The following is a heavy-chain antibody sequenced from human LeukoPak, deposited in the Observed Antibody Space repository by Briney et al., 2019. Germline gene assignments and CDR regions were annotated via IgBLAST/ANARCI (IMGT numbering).Heavy chain of an antibody. D-gene: IGHD1-14*01. CDR2: IWYDGSNK. Sequence: PGRSLRLSCAASGFTFSSYGMHWVRQAPGKGLEWVAVIWYDGSNKFYADSVKGRFTISRDNSKNTLYLQMNSLRAEDTAVYYCARNQRYFDYWGQGTLDTVSS. V-gene: IGHV3-33*01. J-gene: IGHJ4*02. CDR3: ARNQRYFDY. CDR1: GFTFSSYG.